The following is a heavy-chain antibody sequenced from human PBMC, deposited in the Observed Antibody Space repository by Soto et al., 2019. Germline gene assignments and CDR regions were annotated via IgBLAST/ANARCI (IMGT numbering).Heavy chain of an antibody. Sequence: GGSLRLSCAASGFTFSSYGMHWVRQAPGKGLEWVAVIWYDGSNKYYADSVKGRFTISRDNSKNTLYLQMNSLRAEDTAVYYCASGFASGWYPTGFDPWGQGTLVTVSS. CDR3: ASGFASGWYPTGFDP. D-gene: IGHD6-19*01. CDR1: GFTFSSYG. CDR2: IWYDGSNK. J-gene: IGHJ5*02. V-gene: IGHV3-33*01.